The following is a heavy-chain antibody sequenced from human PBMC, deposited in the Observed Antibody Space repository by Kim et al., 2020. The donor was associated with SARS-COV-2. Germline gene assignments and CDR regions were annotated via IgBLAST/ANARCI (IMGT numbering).Heavy chain of an antibody. D-gene: IGHD2-21*01. CDR3: ARHYLLSRSNPYLDY. Sequence: PSRKNRVTISVNTSKNQFSLKLSSVTAADTAVYYCARHYLLSRSNPYLDYWGQGTLVTVSS. V-gene: IGHV4-39*01. J-gene: IGHJ4*02.